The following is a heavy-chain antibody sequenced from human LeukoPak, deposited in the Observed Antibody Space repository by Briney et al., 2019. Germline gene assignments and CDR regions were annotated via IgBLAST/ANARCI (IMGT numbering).Heavy chain of an antibody. V-gene: IGHV4-4*09. CDR3: AGGAGRH. D-gene: IGHD1-26*01. J-gene: IGHJ4*02. CDR2: IYTSGST. Sequence: NPSETLSLTCTVSGVSISSYYWSWIRQPPGKGLEWIGYIYTSGSTNYNPSLKSRVTISVDTSKNQFSLKLSSVTAADTAVYYCAGGAGRHWGQGTLVTVSS. CDR1: GVSISSYY.